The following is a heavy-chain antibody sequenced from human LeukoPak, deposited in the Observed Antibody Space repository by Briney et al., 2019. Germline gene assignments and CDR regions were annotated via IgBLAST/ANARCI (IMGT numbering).Heavy chain of an antibody. CDR3: ARDPAYDFWSGYR. V-gene: IGHV3-7*01. Sequence: GGFLRLSCAASGFTFSSYWMSWVRQAPGKGLEWVANIKQDGSEKYYVDSVKGRFTISRDNAKNSLYLQMNSLRAEDTAVYYCARDPAYDFWSGYRWGQGTLVTVSS. CDR2: IKQDGSEK. CDR1: GFTFSSYW. D-gene: IGHD3-3*01. J-gene: IGHJ4*02.